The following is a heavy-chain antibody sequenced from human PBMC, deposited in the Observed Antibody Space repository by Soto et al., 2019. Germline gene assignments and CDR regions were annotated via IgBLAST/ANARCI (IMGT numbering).Heavy chain of an antibody. J-gene: IGHJ4*02. V-gene: IGHV3-11*04. CDR3: ARDRLSMVGGITYFFDY. CDR1: GGSISGGGYY. D-gene: IGHD3-10*01. CDR2: ISTTSGAI. Sequence: LSLTCTVSGGSISGGGYYWSWIRQAPGKGLEWISYISTTSGAIFYADSVKGRFTISRDNSKNSLYLQMNSLRAEDTAVYYCARDRLSMVGGITYFFDYWGQGTPVTVSS.